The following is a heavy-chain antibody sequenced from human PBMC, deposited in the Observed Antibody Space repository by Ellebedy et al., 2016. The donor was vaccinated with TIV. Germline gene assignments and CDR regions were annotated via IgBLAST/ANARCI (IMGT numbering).Heavy chain of an antibody. V-gene: IGHV1-3*01. CDR1: GYTFTSYT. Sequence: AASVKVSCKASGYTFTSYTMHWVRQAPGQRLEWMGWINAGNGNTKYSQKFRGSVTITRDTSASTAYMELSSLRSEDTAVYYCARDRDYGDYVSVRFDYWGQGTLVTVSS. J-gene: IGHJ4*02. CDR2: INAGNGNT. D-gene: IGHD4-17*01. CDR3: ARDRDYGDYVSVRFDY.